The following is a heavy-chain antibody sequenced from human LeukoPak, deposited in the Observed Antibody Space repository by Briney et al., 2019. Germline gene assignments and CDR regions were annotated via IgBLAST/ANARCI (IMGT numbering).Heavy chain of an antibody. V-gene: IGHV1-2*02. CDR2: INPNSGGT. CDR3: ASGGDYGDPIDY. CDR1: GSTFTGYY. Sequence: ASVKVSCKASGSTFTGYYMHWVRQAPGQGLEWVGWINPNSGGTDYAQKFQGRVTMTRDTSISTAYMELSRLRSDDTAVYYCASGGDYGDPIDYWGQGTLVTVSS. J-gene: IGHJ4*02. D-gene: IGHD4-17*01.